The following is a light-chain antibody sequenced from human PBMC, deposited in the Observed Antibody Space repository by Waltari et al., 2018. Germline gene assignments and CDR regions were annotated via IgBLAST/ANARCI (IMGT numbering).Light chain of an antibody. CDR1: QNVATTY. J-gene: IGKJ5*01. V-gene: IGKV3-20*01. Sequence: EIVLTQSPGTLSLSPGERATLSCRASQNVATTYVAGYQQKPGQAPRLLIYGASTRATGIPDRFSGSGSGTDFTLTISRLEPEDFAVYYCQQYGSSPITFGQGTRLEIK. CDR3: QQYGSSPIT. CDR2: GAS.